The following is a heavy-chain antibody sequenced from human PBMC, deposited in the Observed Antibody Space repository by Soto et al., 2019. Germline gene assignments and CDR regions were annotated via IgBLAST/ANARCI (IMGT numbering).Heavy chain of an antibody. Sequence: SETLSLTCAVYGGSFSGYYCSWIRQPPGKGLEWIGEINHSGSTNYNPSLKSRVTISVDTSKNQFSLKLSSVTAADTAVYYCASIGSGYDSRDLDYWGQGTLVTVSS. CDR1: GGSFSGYY. V-gene: IGHV4-34*01. D-gene: IGHD5-12*01. CDR2: INHSGST. J-gene: IGHJ4*02. CDR3: ASIGSGYDSRDLDY.